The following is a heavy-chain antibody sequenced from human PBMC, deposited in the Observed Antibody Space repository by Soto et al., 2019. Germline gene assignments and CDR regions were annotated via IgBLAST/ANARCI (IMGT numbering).Heavy chain of an antibody. CDR2: ISGSGENT. CDR3: AGDFGDSVGSGPSAF. CDR1: GFTFSNYA. D-gene: IGHD4-17*01. V-gene: IGHV3-23*01. Sequence: DVQLLESGGGLVHPGGSLRLSCSASGFTFSNYAMNWVRQAPGKGLEWVSGISGSGENTYYADSVKGRFTISRDRSKKTLYLQMKSLGAEDTAVYYCAGDFGDSVGSGPSAFWGQGTLVTVSS. J-gene: IGHJ4*02.